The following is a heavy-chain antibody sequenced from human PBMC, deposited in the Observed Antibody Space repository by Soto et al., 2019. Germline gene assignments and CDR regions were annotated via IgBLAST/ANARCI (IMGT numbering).Heavy chain of an antibody. CDR1: GFSLSTSGMC. CDR3: ARGLGQSMSPYYYYGMDV. Sequence: SGPTLVNPTQTLTLTCTFSGFSLSTSGMCVSWIRQPPGKALEWLALIDWDDDKYYSTSLKTRLTISKDTSKNQVVLTMTNMDPVDTATYYCARGLGQSMSPYYYYGMDVWGQGTTVTVS. V-gene: IGHV2-70*01. CDR2: IDWDDDK. J-gene: IGHJ6*02. D-gene: IGHD2-8*01.